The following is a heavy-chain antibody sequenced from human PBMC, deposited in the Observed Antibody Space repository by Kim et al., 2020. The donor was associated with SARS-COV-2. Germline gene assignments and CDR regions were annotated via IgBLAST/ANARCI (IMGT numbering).Heavy chain of an antibody. CDR3: ARGGAVYGDYFGENWFDP. J-gene: IGHJ5*02. CDR2: IGTAGDT. D-gene: IGHD4-17*01. V-gene: IGHV3-13*01. Sequence: GGSLRLSCAASGFTFSSYDMHWVRQATGKGLEWVSAIGTAGDTYYPGSVKGRFTISRENAKNSLYLQMNSLRAGDTAVYYCARGGAVYGDYFGENWFDPWAREPWSPSPQ. CDR1: GFTFSSYD.